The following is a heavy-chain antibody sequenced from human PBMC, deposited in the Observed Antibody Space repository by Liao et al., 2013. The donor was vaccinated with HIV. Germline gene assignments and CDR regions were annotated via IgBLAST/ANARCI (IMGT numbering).Heavy chain of an antibody. CDR2: IYPSGST. CDR1: GGSISSYY. J-gene: IGHJ4*02. D-gene: IGHD3-3*01. Sequence: QVQLQESGPGLVKPSETLSLTCTVSGGSISSYYWSWIRQPAGKGPEWIGRIYPSGSTNYNPSLQSRVTMSIDTSKSQFSLKLTSVTAADTAVYYCARLRSWSGPLDYWGQGTRITVSS. CDR3: ARLRSWSGPLDY. V-gene: IGHV4-4*07.